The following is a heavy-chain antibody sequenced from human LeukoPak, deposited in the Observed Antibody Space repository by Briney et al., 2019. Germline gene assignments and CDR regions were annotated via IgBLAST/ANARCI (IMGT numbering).Heavy chain of an antibody. D-gene: IGHD3-10*01. CDR1: GYTFTGYY. Sequence: ASVKVSCKASGYTFTGYYMHWVRQAPGQGLEWMGWMNPNSGNTGYAQKFQGRVTMTRNTSISTAYMELSGLRSEDTAVYYCARVVVTSQKKVRAFDIWGQGTMVTVSS. V-gene: IGHV1-8*02. CDR2: MNPNSGNT. CDR3: ARVVVTSQKKVRAFDI. J-gene: IGHJ3*02.